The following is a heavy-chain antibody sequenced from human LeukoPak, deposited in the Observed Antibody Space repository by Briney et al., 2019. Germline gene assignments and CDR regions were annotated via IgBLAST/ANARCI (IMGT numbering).Heavy chain of an antibody. CDR3: ARLAVFRGAARDTNTQ. Sequence: ASVKVSCKASGYTFTGYYMHWVRQAPGQGLEWMGWINPNSGGTNYAQKFQGRVTMTRNTSISTAYMELSSLRSEDTAVYYCARLAVFRGAARDTNTQWGQGTLVTVSS. CDR2: INPNSGGT. D-gene: IGHD3-10*01. CDR1: GYTFTGYY. J-gene: IGHJ1*01. V-gene: IGHV1-2*02.